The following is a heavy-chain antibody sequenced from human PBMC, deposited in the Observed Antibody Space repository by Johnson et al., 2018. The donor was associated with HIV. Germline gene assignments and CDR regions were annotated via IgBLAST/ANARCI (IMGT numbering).Heavy chain of an antibody. CDR1: GFNFRTNG. J-gene: IGHJ3*01. D-gene: IGHD3-10*01. CDR2: IQYDGTDK. CDR3: AKDGGLWSYSLDV. V-gene: IGHV3-30*02. Sequence: LVESGGGVVPPGGSLRLSCAASGFNFRTNGMHWVRQAPGKGLEWISFIQYDGTDKSYADSVEGRFTISRDNSKNILYLQMNSLRSEDTGLYYCAKDGGLWSYSLDVWGQGTMVSVSS.